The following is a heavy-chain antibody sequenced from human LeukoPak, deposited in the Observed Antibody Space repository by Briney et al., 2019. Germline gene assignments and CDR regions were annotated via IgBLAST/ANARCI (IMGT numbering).Heavy chain of an antibody. CDR2: IIPIFGTA. D-gene: IGHD6-13*01. CDR1: GGTFSSYV. CDR3: ARDLGAAAGTGGYYYCMDV. J-gene: IGHJ6*03. V-gene: IGHV1-69*01. Sequence: VASVKVSCKASGGTFSSYVISWVRQAPGQGLEWMGGIIPIFGTANYAQKFQGRVTITADESTSTAYMELSSLRSEDTAVYYCARDLGAAAGTGGYYYCMDVWGKGTTVTVSS.